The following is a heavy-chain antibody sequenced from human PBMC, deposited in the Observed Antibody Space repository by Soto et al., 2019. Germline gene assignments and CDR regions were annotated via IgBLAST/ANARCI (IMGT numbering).Heavy chain of an antibody. D-gene: IGHD3-22*01. CDR2: ISYDGSNK. CDR1: GFTFSSYG. J-gene: IGHJ4*02. CDR3: AKEWVYDSSDWSFDY. V-gene: IGHV3-30*18. Sequence: QVQLVESGGGVVQPGRSLRLSCAASGFTFSSYGMHWVRQAPGKGLEWVAVISYDGSNKYYADSVKGRFTISRDNSKNTLYLQMNSLRAEDTAVYYCAKEWVYDSSDWSFDYWGQGTLVTASS.